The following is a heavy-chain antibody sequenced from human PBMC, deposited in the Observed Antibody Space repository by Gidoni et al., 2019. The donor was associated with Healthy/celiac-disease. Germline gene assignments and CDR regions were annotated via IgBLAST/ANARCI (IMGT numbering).Heavy chain of an antibody. J-gene: IGHJ4*02. CDR1: GGTFSSYT. CDR3: ARDLDSGDGAFDY. Sequence: QVQLVQSGAEVKNPGSSVKVSCKASGGTFSSYTISWVRQAPGQGLEWMGRIIPILGIANYAQKFQGRVTITADKSTSTAYMELSSLRSEDTAVYYCARDLDSGDGAFDYWGQGTLVTVSS. D-gene: IGHD5-12*01. CDR2: IIPILGIA. V-gene: IGHV1-69*08.